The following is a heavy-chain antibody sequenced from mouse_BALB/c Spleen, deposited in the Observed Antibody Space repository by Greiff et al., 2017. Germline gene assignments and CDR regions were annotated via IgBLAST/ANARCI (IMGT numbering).Heavy chain of an antibody. CDR2: INPSTGYT. Sequence: VQLQQSGAELVKPGASVKMSCKASGYTFTSYWLNWVKQRPGKGLEWIGYINPSTGYTEYNQKFKDKATLTADKSSSTAYMQLSSLTSEDSAVYYGARRRSYVSIPAWFAYWGEGTLVTVSA. CDR1: GYTFTSYW. D-gene: IGHD1-1*01. CDR3: ARRRSYVSIPAWFAY. V-gene: IGHV1-7*01. J-gene: IGHJ3*01.